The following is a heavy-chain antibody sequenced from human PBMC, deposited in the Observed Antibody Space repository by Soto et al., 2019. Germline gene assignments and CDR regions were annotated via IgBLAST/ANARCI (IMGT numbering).Heavy chain of an antibody. Sequence: EVQLVQSGAEVKKPGESLKISCKGSGYSFTSYWIGWVRQMPGKGLEWMGIIYPGDSDTRYSPSFQGQVTISADKSISTAYLQWSSLKASDTAMYYCARHSLGWELSPSYNWFDPWGQGTLVTVSS. J-gene: IGHJ5*02. CDR1: GYSFTSYW. CDR3: ARHSLGWELSPSYNWFDP. V-gene: IGHV5-51*01. CDR2: IYPGDSDT. D-gene: IGHD3-16*02.